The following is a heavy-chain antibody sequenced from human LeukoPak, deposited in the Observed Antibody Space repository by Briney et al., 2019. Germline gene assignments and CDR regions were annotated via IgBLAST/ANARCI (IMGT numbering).Heavy chain of an antibody. CDR3: ARDYPYGGGGYFDY. D-gene: IGHD4-23*01. V-gene: IGHV4-39*07. CDR1: GGSISSSSYY. CDR2: INHSGST. Sequence: SETLSLTCTVSGGSISSSSYYWGWIRQPPGKGLEWIGEINHSGSTNYNPSLKSRVTISVDTSKNQFSLKLSSVTAADTAVYYCARDYPYGGGGYFDYWGQGTLVTVSS. J-gene: IGHJ4*02.